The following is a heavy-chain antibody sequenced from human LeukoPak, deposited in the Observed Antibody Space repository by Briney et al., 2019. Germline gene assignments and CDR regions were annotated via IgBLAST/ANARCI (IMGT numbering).Heavy chain of an antibody. V-gene: IGHV3-30-3*01. CDR2: ISYGGSSK. D-gene: IGHD6-13*01. CDR1: GFTFSSYA. CDR3: AWSIAAPGTWYFDY. J-gene: IGHJ4*02. Sequence: GGSLRLSCAASGFTFSSYAIHWVRQAPGEGLEWVAVISYGGSSKFYADSVKGRFTISRDNSKNTLYLQMNSLRAEDTAVYYCAWSIAAPGTWYFDYWGQGTLVTVSS.